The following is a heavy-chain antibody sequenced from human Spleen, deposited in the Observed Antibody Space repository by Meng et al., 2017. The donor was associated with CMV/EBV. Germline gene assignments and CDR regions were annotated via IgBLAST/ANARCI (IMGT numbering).Heavy chain of an antibody. D-gene: IGHD1-26*01. CDR2: IYHSGST. J-gene: IGHJ4*02. Sequence: SGGAISSSNWWSWVRRPPGKGLEWIGEIYHSGSTNYNPSLKSRVTISVDKSKNQFSLKLSSVTAADTAVYYCARLRGGYSGSSHFDYWGQGTLVTVSS. CDR3: ARLRGGYSGSSHFDY. CDR1: GGAISSSNW. V-gene: IGHV4-4*02.